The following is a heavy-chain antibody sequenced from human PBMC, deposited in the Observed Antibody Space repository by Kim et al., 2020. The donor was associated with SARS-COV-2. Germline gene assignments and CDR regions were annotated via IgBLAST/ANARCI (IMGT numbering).Heavy chain of an antibody. V-gene: IGHV1-8*01. CDR2: MNPNSGNT. J-gene: IGHJ4*02. Sequence: ASVKVSCKASGYTFTSYDINWVRQATGQGLEWMGWMNPNSGNTGYAQKFQGRVTMTRNTSISTAYMELSSLRSEDTAVYYCARAEYCTNGVCYLRFDYWGQGTLVTVSS. CDR3: ARAEYCTNGVCYLRFDY. CDR1: GYTFTSYD. D-gene: IGHD2-8*01.